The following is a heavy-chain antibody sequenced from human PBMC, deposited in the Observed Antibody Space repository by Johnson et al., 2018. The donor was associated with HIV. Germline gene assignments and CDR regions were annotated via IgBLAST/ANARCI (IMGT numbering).Heavy chain of an antibody. D-gene: IGHD4-11*01. CDR3: AKEPHDYTPDAFDI. CDR2: IRYDGTNK. V-gene: IGHV3-30*02. Sequence: QMRRGEEGGGGGEKGGEGRRAGAAAGFTFSSYGIHWVRQAPGKGLEWVAFIRYDGTNKYYADSVKGRFTISTDNAKNSLYLQMNSLRAEDTAVYYCAKEPHDYTPDAFDIWCQGTMVPVSS. J-gene: IGHJ3*02. CDR1: GFTFSSYG.